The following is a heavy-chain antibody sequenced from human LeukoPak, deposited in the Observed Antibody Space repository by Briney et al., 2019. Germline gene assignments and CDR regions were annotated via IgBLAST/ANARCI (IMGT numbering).Heavy chain of an antibody. D-gene: IGHD4-11*01. CDR3: ARVMMGATVTTFHYYCMDV. V-gene: IGHV3-21*01. J-gene: IGHJ6*03. CDR1: GFTFSHYS. Sequence: GGSLRLSCAASGFTFSHYSIDWVRQAPGKGLDRVASITSSSSHIYYADSVKGRFTISRDNAKNALYLQMNSLRAEDTAIYYCARVMMGATVTTFHYYCMDVWGVGTTVTLSS. CDR2: ITSSSSHI.